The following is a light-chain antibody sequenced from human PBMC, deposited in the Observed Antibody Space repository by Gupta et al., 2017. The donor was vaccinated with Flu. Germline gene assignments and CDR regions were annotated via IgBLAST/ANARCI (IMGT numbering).Light chain of an antibody. CDR3: TVWDDSRSGYV. V-gene: IGLV1-47*01. J-gene: IGLJ1*01. CDR2: RNN. Sequence: RVTISFSGSSSNIGRDFVSWYQHVPGTAPKLVIHRNNQRPSGVSDRFSASESGSSASLAISGLRAEDEADYYCTVWDDSRSGYVFGTGTKVTVL. CDR1: SSNIGRDF.